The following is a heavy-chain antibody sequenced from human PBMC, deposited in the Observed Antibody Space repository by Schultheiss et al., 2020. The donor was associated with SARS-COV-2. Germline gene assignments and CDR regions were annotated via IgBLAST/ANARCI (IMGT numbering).Heavy chain of an antibody. Sequence: ASVKVSCKASGYSFTSYYMHWVRQAPGQGLEWMGIINPSVGSTSYAQRFQGRVTITADESTSTAYMELSSLRSEDTAVYYCARAHTLNTFRAGLGYWGQGTLVTVSS. V-gene: IGHV1-46*01. J-gene: IGHJ4*02. CDR1: GYSFTSYY. CDR2: INPSVGST. CDR3: ARAHTLNTFRAGLGY. D-gene: IGHD2/OR15-2a*01.